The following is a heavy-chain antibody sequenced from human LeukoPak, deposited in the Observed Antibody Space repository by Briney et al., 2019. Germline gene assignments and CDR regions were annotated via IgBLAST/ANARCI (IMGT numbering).Heavy chain of an antibody. V-gene: IGHV3-21*01. Sequence: PGGSLRLSCAASGFTFSSYSMNWVRQAPGKGLEWVSSISSSSSYIYYADSVKGRFTISRDNAKNSLYLQMNSPRAEDTAVYYCARDLGDYGDSPYFDYWGQGTLVTVSS. CDR1: GFTFSSYS. CDR2: ISSSSSYI. D-gene: IGHD4-17*01. CDR3: ARDLGDYGDSPYFDY. J-gene: IGHJ4*02.